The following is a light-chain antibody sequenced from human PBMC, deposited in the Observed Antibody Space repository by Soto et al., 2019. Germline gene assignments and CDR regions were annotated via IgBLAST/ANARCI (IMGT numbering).Light chain of an antibody. CDR1: QNINNNY. V-gene: IGKV3D-20*01. J-gene: IGKJ1*01. CDR3: QRCAYSPRK. Sequence: EIVLTQSPASLPLSRGERATLSCRASQNINNNYLVWYQQRPGLAPSLLSYDAAVRATGIPDRFSGSGSGPDCILSISRLEPEDLAAYYCQRCAYSPRKFGQGTKV. CDR2: DAA.